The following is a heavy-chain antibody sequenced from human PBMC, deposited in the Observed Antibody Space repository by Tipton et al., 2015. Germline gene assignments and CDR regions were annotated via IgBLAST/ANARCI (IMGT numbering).Heavy chain of an antibody. CDR3: ARDSVLWTGPNDF. J-gene: IGHJ4*02. V-gene: IGHV3-23*04. Sequence: QLVQSGGGLVKPGGSLRLSCAASGFTFTTYAMSWVRQAPGKGLEWVSSISASGDSAYYTDSVKGRFTISRDNSKNTLYLQMNSLRADDTAVYYCARDSVLWTGPNDFWGQGTLLTVSS. CDR1: GFTFTTYA. CDR2: ISASGDSA. D-gene: IGHD3/OR15-3a*01.